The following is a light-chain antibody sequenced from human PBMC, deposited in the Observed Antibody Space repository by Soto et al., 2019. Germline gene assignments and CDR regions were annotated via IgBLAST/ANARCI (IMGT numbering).Light chain of an antibody. J-gene: IGKJ3*01. CDR1: QSISGH. CDR2: ATS. CDR3: QQSYSSPRFN. Sequence: DLQMTQSPSSLSASLGDRVTITCRASQSISGHLNWYQHKPGKAPELLIYATSTFHIGVPSRFSGSGSGTDFSLTISSLQPEDFATYYCQQSYSSPRFNFVPGTKVDI. V-gene: IGKV1-39*01.